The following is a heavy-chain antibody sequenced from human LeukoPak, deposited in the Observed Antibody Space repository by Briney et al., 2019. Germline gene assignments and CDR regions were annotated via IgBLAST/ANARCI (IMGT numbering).Heavy chain of an antibody. Sequence: SETLSLTCTVSGGSISYYYWSWIRQPPGKGLEWIGYIYYSGSPNYNPSLKSRVTISIDTSKNQFSLKLSSVTAADTAVYYCARVGRRQQLDVFDYWGQGTLVTVSS. CDR3: ARVGRRQQLDVFDY. D-gene: IGHD6-13*01. CDR1: GGSISYYY. V-gene: IGHV4-59*01. CDR2: IYYSGSP. J-gene: IGHJ4*02.